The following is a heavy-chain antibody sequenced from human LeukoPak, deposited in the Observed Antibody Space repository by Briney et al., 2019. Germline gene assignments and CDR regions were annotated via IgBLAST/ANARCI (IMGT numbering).Heavy chain of an antibody. V-gene: IGHV3-48*03. CDR2: ISSSGSTI. CDR3: AREREDTAAYDH. CDR1: GFTFSSYE. Sequence: GGSLRLSCAASGFTFSSYEMNWVRQAPGKGLEWVSYISSSGSTIYYADSVKGRFTISRDNAKNSLYLQMNSLRAEDTAVYYCAREREDTAAYDHWGQGTLVTVSS. J-gene: IGHJ4*02. D-gene: IGHD5-18*01.